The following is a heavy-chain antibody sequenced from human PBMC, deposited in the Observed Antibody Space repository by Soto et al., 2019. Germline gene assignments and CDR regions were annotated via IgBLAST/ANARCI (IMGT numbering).Heavy chain of an antibody. CDR3: ARESIAAAATREYYFDY. V-gene: IGHV3-33*01. CDR2: IWYDGSNK. D-gene: IGHD6-13*01. CDR1: GLTFSSYG. J-gene: IGHJ4*02. Sequence: AGGSLRLSCVASGLTFSSYGMHWVRQAPGKGLEWVAVIWYDGSNKYYADSVKGRFTISRDNSKNTLYLQMNSLRAEDTAVYYCARESIAAAATREYYFDYWGQGTLVTVSS.